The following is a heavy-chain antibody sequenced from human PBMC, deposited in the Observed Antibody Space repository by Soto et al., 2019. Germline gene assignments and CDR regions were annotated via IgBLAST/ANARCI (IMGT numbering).Heavy chain of an antibody. V-gene: IGHV3-23*01. CDR1: GFTFSSYA. J-gene: IGHJ4*02. D-gene: IGHD3-10*02. Sequence: EVQLLESGGGLVQPGGSLRLSCAASGFTFSSYAMSWVRQAQGKGLEWVSTITGSGSSTYYADSVKGRFTISRDNAKNTLYLQMNSLRAEDTAVYYCAKTYSYVRENWGQGTLVTVSS. CDR3: AKTYSYVREN. CDR2: ITGSGSST.